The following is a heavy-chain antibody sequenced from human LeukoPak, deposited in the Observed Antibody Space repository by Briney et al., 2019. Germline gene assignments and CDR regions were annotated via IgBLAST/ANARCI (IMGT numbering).Heavy chain of an antibody. Sequence: HPGGSLRLSCAASGFTFSKYWMLWVRQPPGKGLESVSRINTDGTVTTYADSVKGRFTVSRDNADNTMFLQMNSVRDEDTAVYYCATKQWLAPPPDSWGQGTPVTVSS. V-gene: IGHV3-74*01. J-gene: IGHJ4*02. CDR3: ATKQWLAPPPDS. CDR2: INTDGTVT. D-gene: IGHD6-19*01. CDR1: GFTFSKYW.